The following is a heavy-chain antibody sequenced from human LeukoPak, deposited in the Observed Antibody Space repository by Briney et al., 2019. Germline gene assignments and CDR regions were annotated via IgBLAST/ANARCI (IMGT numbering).Heavy chain of an antibody. D-gene: IGHD6-13*01. V-gene: IGHV7-4-1*02. CDR2: INTNTGNP. CDR1: GYTFTSYA. CDR3: ARDGLGSRWYSYYYYGMDV. J-gene: IGHJ6*01. Sequence: ASVKVSCKASGYTFTSYAMNWVGQAPGQGGEGMGWINTNTGNPTYAQGFTGRFVFSLATSVSTAYLQISSLKAEDTAVYYCARDGLGSRWYSYYYYGMDVWGQGNTVTVSS.